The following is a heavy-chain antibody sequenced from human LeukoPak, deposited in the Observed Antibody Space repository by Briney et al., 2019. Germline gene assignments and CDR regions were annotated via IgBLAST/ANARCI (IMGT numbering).Heavy chain of an antibody. Sequence: PSETLSLTCTVSGGSISSYYWSWIRQPPGKGLEWIGYIYYRGSTNYNPSPKSRVSISVDTSKNQFSLKLSSVTAADTAVYYCARDSGYGLPIDAFDIWGQGTMVTVSS. CDR2: IYYRGST. V-gene: IGHV4-59*01. J-gene: IGHJ3*02. CDR3: ARDSGYGLPIDAFDI. CDR1: GGSISSYY. D-gene: IGHD5-12*01.